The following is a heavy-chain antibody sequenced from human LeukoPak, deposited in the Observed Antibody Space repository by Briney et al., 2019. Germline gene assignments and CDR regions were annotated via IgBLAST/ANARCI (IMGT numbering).Heavy chain of an antibody. J-gene: IGHJ3*02. Sequence: SETLSLTCTVSGGSISSYYWSWIRQPPGKGLEWIGEINHSGSTHYNPSLKSRVTISVDTSKNQFSLKLSSVTAADTAVYHCARWTLRVGVTRADAFDIWGQGTMVTVSS. D-gene: IGHD1-26*01. CDR3: ARWTLRVGVTRADAFDI. V-gene: IGHV4-34*01. CDR2: INHSGST. CDR1: GGSISSYY.